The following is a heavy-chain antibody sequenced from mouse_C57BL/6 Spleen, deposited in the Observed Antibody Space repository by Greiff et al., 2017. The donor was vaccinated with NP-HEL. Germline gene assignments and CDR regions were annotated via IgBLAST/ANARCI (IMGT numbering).Heavy chain of an antibody. CDR1: GYTFTDYE. D-gene: IGHD1-1*01. J-gene: IGHJ1*03. CDR3: TRKGLYYYGSNDWYFDV. Sequence: QVQLQQSGAELVRPGASVTLSCKASGYTFTDYEMHWVKQTPVHGLEWIGAIDPETGGTAYNQKFKGKAILTADKSSSTSYMELSSLTSEDSASYYCTRKGLYYYGSNDWYFDVWGTGTTVTVSS. V-gene: IGHV1-15*01. CDR2: IDPETGGT.